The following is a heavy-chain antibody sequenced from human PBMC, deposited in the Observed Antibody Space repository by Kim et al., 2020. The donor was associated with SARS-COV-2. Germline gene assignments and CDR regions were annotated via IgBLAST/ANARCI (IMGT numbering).Heavy chain of an antibody. CDR3: ARHHRVWFGSDAFDI. CDR1: GGSISSSSYY. CDR2: IYYSGST. J-gene: IGHJ3*02. Sequence: SETLSFTCTVSGGSISSSSYYWGWIRQPPGKGLEWIGSIYYSGSTYYNPSLKSRVTISVDTSKNQFSLKLSSVTAADTAVYYCARHHRVWFGSDAFDIWGQGTMVTVSS. D-gene: IGHD3-10*01. V-gene: IGHV4-39*01.